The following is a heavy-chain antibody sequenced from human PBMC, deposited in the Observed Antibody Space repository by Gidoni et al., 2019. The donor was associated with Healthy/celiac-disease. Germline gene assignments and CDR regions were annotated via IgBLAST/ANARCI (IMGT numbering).Heavy chain of an antibody. V-gene: IGHV3-23*01. D-gene: IGHD2-2*01. CDR1: SYA. CDR3: AKDFGYCSSTSCYPYYYYYYGMDV. CDR2: ISGSGGST. J-gene: IGHJ6*02. Sequence: SYAMSWVRQAPGKGLEWVSAISGSGGSTYYADSVKGRFTISRDNSKNTLYLQMNSLRAEDTAVYYCAKDFGYCSSTSCYPYYYYYYGMDVWGQGTTVTVSS.